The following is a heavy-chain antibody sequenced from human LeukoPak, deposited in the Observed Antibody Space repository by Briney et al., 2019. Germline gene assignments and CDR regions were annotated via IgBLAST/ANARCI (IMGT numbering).Heavy chain of an antibody. CDR1: GFTFSSYA. CDR2: ISGSGGST. J-gene: IGHJ4*02. D-gene: IGHD3-22*01. CDR3: AKDFDSSGSGTFFDY. V-gene: IGHV3-23*01. Sequence: GGSLRLSCAASGFTFSSYAMSWVRQAPGKGLEWVSAISGSGGSTYYADSVKGRFIISRDNSKNTLYLQMNSLRAEDTAVYYCAKDFDSSGSGTFFDYWGQGTLVTVSS.